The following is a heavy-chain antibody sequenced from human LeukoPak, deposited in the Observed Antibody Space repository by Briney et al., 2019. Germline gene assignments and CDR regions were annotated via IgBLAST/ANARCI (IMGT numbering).Heavy chain of an antibody. CDR3: ARGYPRYDILTGPGAFDI. J-gene: IGHJ3*02. D-gene: IGHD3-9*01. V-gene: IGHV3-7*01. CDR2: IKQDGSEK. CDR1: GFTFSSYW. Sequence: GGSLRLSCAASGFTFSSYWMSWVRQAPGKGLEWVSNIKQDGSEKYYVDSVKGRFTISRDNAKNSLYLQMNSLRAEDTAVYYCARGYPRYDILTGPGAFDIWGQGTMVTVSS.